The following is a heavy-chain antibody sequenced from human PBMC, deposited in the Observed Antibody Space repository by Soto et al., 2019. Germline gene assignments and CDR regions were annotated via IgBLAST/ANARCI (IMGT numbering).Heavy chain of an antibody. CDR3: ASYCDVTSCPPGYK. J-gene: IGHJ4*02. Sequence: EGQLVESGGGLVQPGGSLRLSCAASELTFSKFWMSWVRQAPGKGLEWVAAIKPDGTEKSYVDSVKGRFTISRDNARKSLFLQMSSLRVEDTAVYYCASYCDVTSCPPGYKWGQGTLVTVSS. V-gene: IGHV3-7*01. CDR2: IKPDGTEK. CDR1: ELTFSKFW. D-gene: IGHD3-22*01.